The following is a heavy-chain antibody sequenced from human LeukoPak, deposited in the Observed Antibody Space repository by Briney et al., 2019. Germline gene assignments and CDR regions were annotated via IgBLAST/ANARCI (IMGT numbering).Heavy chain of an antibody. Sequence: SETLSLTRTVSGGSISSSSYYWRWARQPPGKGMEWIGYIYYSGSTNYNPSLKSRVTISVDTSKNQFSLKLSCVTAADTAVYYCARVKYQSPPDAFDIWGQGTMVTVSS. CDR2: IYYSGST. D-gene: IGHD2-2*01. CDR3: ARVKYQSPPDAFDI. V-gene: IGHV4-61*01. CDR1: GGSISSSSYY. J-gene: IGHJ3*02.